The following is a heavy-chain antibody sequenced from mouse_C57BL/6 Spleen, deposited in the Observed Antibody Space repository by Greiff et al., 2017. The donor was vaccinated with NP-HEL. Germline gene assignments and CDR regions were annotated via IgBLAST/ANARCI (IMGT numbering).Heavy chain of an antibody. J-gene: IGHJ2*01. V-gene: IGHV1-69*01. Sequence: QVQLKQPGAELVMPGASVKLSCKASGYTFTSYWMHWVKQRPGQGLEWIGEIDPSVSYTNYNQKFKGKSTLTVDKSSSTAYMQLSSLTSEDSAVYYCARGRADYWGQGTTLTVSS. CDR3: ARGRADY. CDR1: GYTFTSYW. CDR2: IDPSVSYT.